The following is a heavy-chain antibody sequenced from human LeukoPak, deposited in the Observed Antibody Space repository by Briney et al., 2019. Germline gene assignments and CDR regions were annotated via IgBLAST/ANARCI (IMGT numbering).Heavy chain of an antibody. V-gene: IGHV3-23*01. CDR2: ISGSGNRA. J-gene: IGHJ6*02. CDR1: GFTFSSYA. D-gene: IGHD2-15*01. CDR3: AKNLYCGGGSCYPSALGMDV. Sequence: GGSLRLSCAASGFTFSSYAMSWVRQAPGKGLEWVSSISGSGNRAYYADSVKGRFTISRDNSKNTLFLQMNSLRAEDTAVYYCAKNLYCGGGSCYPSALGMDVWGQGTTVTVSS.